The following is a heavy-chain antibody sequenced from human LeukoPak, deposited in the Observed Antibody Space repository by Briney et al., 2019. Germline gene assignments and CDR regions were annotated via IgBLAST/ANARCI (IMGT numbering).Heavy chain of an antibody. J-gene: IGHJ3*02. CDR2: IYYSGST. V-gene: IGHV4-39*07. D-gene: IGHD2-2*01. Sequence: LETLSLTCTVSGGSISSSSYYWGWIRQPPGKGLEWIGSIYYSGSTYYNPSLKSRVTISVDTSKNQFSLKLSSVTAADTAVYYCARVQYQLRIHDAFDIWGQGTMVTVSS. CDR3: ARVQYQLRIHDAFDI. CDR1: GGSISSSSYY.